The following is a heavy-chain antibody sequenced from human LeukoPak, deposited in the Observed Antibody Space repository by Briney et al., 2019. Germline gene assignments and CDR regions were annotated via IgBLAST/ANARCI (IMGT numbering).Heavy chain of an antibody. CDR3: ARHRPIAAAGIDY. CDR1: GYSFTSYW. Sequence: GESLKISCKGSGYSFTSYWISWVRQMPGKGLEWMGIIYPGDSDTRYSPSFQGQVTISADKSISTAYLQWSSLKASDTAMYYCARHRPIAAAGIDYWGQGTLVTVSS. V-gene: IGHV5-51*01. D-gene: IGHD6-13*01. CDR2: IYPGDSDT. J-gene: IGHJ4*02.